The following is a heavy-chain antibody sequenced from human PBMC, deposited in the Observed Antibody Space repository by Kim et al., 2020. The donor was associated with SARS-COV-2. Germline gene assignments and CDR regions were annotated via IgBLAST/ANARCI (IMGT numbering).Heavy chain of an antibody. Sequence: SETLSLTCAVSGASISTNNWWIWVRQPPGKGLEWIGEIYHSGSTNYNPSLKSRVTISVAKTKNQCSLALTSATAADTAIYYCARDRQAGGFTRLDYWGQGTLATASS. D-gene: IGHD3-16*01. CDR2: IYHSGST. J-gene: IGHJ4*02. CDR3: ARDRQAGGFTRLDY. CDR1: GASISTNNW. V-gene: IGHV4-4*02.